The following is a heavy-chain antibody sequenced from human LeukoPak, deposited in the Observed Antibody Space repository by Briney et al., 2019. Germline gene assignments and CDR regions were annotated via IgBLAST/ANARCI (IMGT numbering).Heavy chain of an antibody. V-gene: IGHV4-39*07. CDR3: ARQGYTVSYYFLDY. CDR1: AGSISRSGYY. CDR2: IYSTGST. J-gene: IGHJ4*02. Sequence: SETLSLTRIVSAGSISRSGYYWGWIRQPPGKGLEWLGRIYSTGSTRFNPSLKSRLTLSIDTSTNQFSLKLTSVTAADTAVYFCARQGYTVSYYFLDYWSQGTLVTVSS. D-gene: IGHD1-26*01.